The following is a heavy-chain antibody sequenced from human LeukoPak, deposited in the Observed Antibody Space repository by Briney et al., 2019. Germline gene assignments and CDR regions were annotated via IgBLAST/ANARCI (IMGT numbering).Heavy chain of an antibody. CDR2: IYYSGST. V-gene: IGHV4-31*03. D-gene: IGHD4-11*01. Sequence: PSETLSLTCTVSGVSISSGGYYWSWIRQHPGKGLEWIGYIYYSGSTYYNPSLKSRVTISVDTSKNQFSLKLSSVTAADTAVYYCARDRDDYSNYEKDYYYYYGMDVWGQGTTVTVSS. CDR1: GVSISSGGYY. J-gene: IGHJ6*02. CDR3: ARDRDDYSNYEKDYYYYYGMDV.